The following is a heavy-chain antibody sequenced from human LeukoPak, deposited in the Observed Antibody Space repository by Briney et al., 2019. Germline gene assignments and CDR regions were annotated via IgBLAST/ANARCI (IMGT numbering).Heavy chain of an antibody. CDR1: GFTFSSYW. V-gene: IGHV3-74*01. J-gene: IGHJ6*02. CDR3: TRDTTCGMDV. D-gene: IGHD1-1*01. Sequence: GGSLRLSCAASGFTFSSYWMHWVRQSPGKGLVWVSRINTDGSGTSYADSVKGRFTISRDNTKNTLYLQMSSLRAEDTAVYYCTRDTTCGMDVWGQGTTVTVSS. CDR2: INTDGSGT.